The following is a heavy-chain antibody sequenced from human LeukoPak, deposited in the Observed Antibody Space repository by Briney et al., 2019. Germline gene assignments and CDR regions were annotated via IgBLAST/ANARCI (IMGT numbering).Heavy chain of an antibody. V-gene: IGHV1-69*05. D-gene: IGHD3-10*01. J-gene: IGHJ6*02. Sequence: SVEVSCKASRGTFSSYAISWVRQAPGQGLEWMGGIIPIFGTANYAQKFQGRVTITTDESTSTAYMELSSLRSEDTAVYYCATDGRHYYGSGSLRTYYYYGMDVWGQGTTVTVSS. CDR1: RGTFSSYA. CDR3: ATDGRHYYGSGSLRTYYYYGMDV. CDR2: IIPIFGTA.